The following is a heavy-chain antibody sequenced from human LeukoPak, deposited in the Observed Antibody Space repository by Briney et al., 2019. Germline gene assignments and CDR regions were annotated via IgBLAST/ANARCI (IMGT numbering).Heavy chain of an antibody. CDR1: GGSISSYY. Sequence: SETLSLTCTVSGGSISSYYWSWIRQPPGKGLEWIGYIYYSGSTNYNPSLKSRVTISVDTSKNQFSLKLSSVTAADTAVYYCASTYFSFDPWGQGTLVTVSS. CDR3: ASTYFSFDP. D-gene: IGHD2/OR15-2a*01. J-gene: IGHJ5*02. V-gene: IGHV4-59*12. CDR2: IYYSGST.